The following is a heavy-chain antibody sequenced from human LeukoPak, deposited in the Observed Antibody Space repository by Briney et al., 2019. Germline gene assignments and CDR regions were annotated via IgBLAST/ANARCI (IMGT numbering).Heavy chain of an antibody. V-gene: IGHV5-10-1*01. Sequence: GESLRISCKGSGYSFTSYWISWVRQMPGKGLEWMGRIDPSDSYTNYSPSFQVHVTISADKSISTAYLQWSSLKASDTAMYYCASSYCSSTSCYINWFDPWGQGTLVTVSS. D-gene: IGHD2-2*02. CDR3: ASSYCSSTSCYINWFDP. J-gene: IGHJ5*02. CDR1: GYSFTSYW. CDR2: IDPSDSYT.